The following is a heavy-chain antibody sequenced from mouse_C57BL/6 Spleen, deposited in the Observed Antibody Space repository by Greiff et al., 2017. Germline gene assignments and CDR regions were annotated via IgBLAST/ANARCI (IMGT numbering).Heavy chain of an antibody. D-gene: IGHD2-5*01. CDR3: ARHSKYYAMDY. CDR1: GYTFTSYW. CDR2: IYPGSGST. V-gene: IGHV1-55*01. J-gene: IGHJ4*01. Sequence: QVHVKQPGAELVKPGASVKMSCKASGYTFTSYWITWVKQRPGQGLEWIGDIYPGSGSTNYNEKFKSKATLTVDTSSSTAYMQLSSLTSEDSAVYYCARHSKYYAMDYWGQGTSVTVSS.